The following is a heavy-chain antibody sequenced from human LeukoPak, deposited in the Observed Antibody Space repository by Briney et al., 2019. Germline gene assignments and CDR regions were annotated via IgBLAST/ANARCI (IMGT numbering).Heavy chain of an antibody. Sequence: SETVSLTCSVSGGSISSGGYYWTWIRQHPGTGLEWIAWITHSGFTNFNPTLKSRVSISVDTSKNQFSLNLSSVTAADTAVYYCTRLPFVSGSFGWSDPWGPGNLGSVSS. D-gene: IGHD3-10*01. CDR1: GGSISSGGYY. CDR3: TRLPFVSGSFGWSDP. CDR2: ITHSGFT. V-gene: IGHV4-31*03. J-gene: IGHJ5*02.